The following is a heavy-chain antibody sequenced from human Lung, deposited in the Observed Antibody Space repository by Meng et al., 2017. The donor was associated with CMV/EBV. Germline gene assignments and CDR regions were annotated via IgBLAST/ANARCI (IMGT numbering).Heavy chain of an antibody. D-gene: IGHD2-2*02. CDR1: GYTFTGYY. Sequence: SVKVSXKASGYTFTGYYMHWVRQAPGQGLEWMGWINPNSGGTNYAQKFQGRVTMTRDTSISTAYMELSRLRSDDTAVYYCARGYCSSASCYTWMDYWGQGXLVTVSS. CDR3: ARGYCSSASCYTWMDY. J-gene: IGHJ4*02. CDR2: INPNSGGT. V-gene: IGHV1-2*02.